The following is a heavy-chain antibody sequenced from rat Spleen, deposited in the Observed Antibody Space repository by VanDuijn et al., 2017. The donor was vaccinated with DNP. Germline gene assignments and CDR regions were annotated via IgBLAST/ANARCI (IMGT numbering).Heavy chain of an antibody. V-gene: IGHV5-22*01. CDR3: VRPDFYAGSDPHY. CDR1: GVTFSNYG. D-gene: IGHD1-12*02. CDR2: INSNGGST. J-gene: IGHJ2*01. Sequence: EVQVVESGGGLVQPGRSLKLSCAASGVTFSNYGMAWVRQAPKKGLEWVTSINSNGGSTSYRDSVKGRFTISRDNAKSTLYLQMNSLRSEDMATYYCVRPDFYAGSDPHYWGQGVMVTVSS.